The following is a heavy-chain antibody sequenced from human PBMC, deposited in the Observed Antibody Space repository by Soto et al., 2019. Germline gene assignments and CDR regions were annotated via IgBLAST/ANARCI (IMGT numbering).Heavy chain of an antibody. Sequence: SETLSLTCTVSGGSTSSYYWSWIRQPPGKGLEWIGYIYYSGSTNYNPSLKSRVTISVDTSKNQFSLKLSSVTAADTAVYYCASSGYSYDAFDIWGQGTMVTVSS. CDR3: ASSGYSYDAFDI. CDR1: GGSTSSYY. J-gene: IGHJ3*02. V-gene: IGHV4-59*01. D-gene: IGHD5-18*01. CDR2: IYYSGST.